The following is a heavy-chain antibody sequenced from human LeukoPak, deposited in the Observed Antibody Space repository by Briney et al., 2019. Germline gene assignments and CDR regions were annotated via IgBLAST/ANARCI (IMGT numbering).Heavy chain of an antibody. V-gene: IGHV4-61*02. CDR1: GGSISSGSYY. CDR3: AVEPRYYDSSGQGGGY. J-gene: IGHJ4*02. Sequence: SETLSLTCTVSGGSISSGSYYWSWIRQPAGKGLEWIGRIYTSGSTNYNPSLKSRVTISVDTSKNQFSLKLSSVTAADTAVYYCAVEPRYYDSSGQGGGYWGQGTLVTVSS. D-gene: IGHD3-22*01. CDR2: IYTSGST.